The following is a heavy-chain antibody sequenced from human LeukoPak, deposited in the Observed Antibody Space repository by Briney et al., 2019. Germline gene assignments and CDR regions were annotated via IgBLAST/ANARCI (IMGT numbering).Heavy chain of an antibody. CDR3: AKDSGPWGYCTTTSCYFAY. CDR1: GFNISSFA. D-gene: IGHD2-2*01. V-gene: IGHV3-23*01. CDR2: ISGSGSSP. Sequence: GGSLRLSCAASGFNISSFAMSWVRKAPGKGPEWVSAISGSGSSPYYADSVKGRFTISRDNSKSTLYLQMNSLRAGDTAVYYCAKDSGPWGYCTTTSCYFAYWGQGALVTVSS. J-gene: IGHJ4*02.